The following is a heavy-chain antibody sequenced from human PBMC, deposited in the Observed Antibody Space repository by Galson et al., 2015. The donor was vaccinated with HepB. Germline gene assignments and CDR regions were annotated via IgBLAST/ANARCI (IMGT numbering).Heavy chain of an antibody. CDR1: GFTFSRYA. J-gene: IGHJ4*02. V-gene: IGHV3-30*18. Sequence: SLRLSCAASGFTFSRYAMHWVRQAPGKGLEWVAIISYDGSNENYADSVRGRFTISRDNSRDTLYVQMDSLKTVDTAVYYCAKRDVAYRSSSGGFDYWGQGTLVTVSS. D-gene: IGHD6-6*01. CDR3: AKRDVAYRSSSGGFDY. CDR2: ISYDGSNE.